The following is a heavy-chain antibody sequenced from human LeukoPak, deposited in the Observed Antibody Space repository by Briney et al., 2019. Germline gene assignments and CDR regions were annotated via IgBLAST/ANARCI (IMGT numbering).Heavy chain of an antibody. D-gene: IGHD1-1*01. J-gene: IGHJ4*02. CDR3: AKDLGQMLETAAEH. V-gene: IGHV3-23*01. CDR2: ISGSGGST. CDR1: GFTFSSYA. Sequence: PGGSLRLSCAASGFTFSSYAMSWVRQAPGKGLEWVSAISGSGGSTYYADSVKGRFTISRDNSKNTLYLQMNSLRAEDTAVYYCAKDLGQMLETAAEHWGQGTLVTVSS.